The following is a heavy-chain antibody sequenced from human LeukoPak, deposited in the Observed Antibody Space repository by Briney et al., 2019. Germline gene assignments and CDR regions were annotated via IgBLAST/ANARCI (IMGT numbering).Heavy chain of an antibody. V-gene: IGHV3-23*01. CDR2: ISGSGDRT. Sequence: PGGSLRLSCPASGFTFSGYAISWVRQAPGKRLEWVSGISGSGDRTYYAESVKGRFTISRDNSKNTLDVQMNSLRAEDTAVYYCAKEVGATMLGRLHYWGQGALVTVSS. D-gene: IGHD1-26*01. CDR3: AKEVGATMLGRLHY. CDR1: GFTFSGYA. J-gene: IGHJ4*02.